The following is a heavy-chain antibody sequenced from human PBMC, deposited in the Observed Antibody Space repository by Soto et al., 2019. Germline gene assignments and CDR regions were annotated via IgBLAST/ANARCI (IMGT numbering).Heavy chain of an antibody. J-gene: IGHJ5*02. D-gene: IGHD3-22*01. CDR2: SIPIFGTA. V-gene: IGHV1-69*01. CDR1: VGTFSSYA. Sequence: QVQLVQSVAEVKKPGSSVKVSCKASVGTFSSYAISWVRQAPGQGHEWMGGSIPIFGTANYAQTFQGRVTITADASTITGYMALRSLRSEDTAVYSCECVPYYYETRNWFAPWGQGTLVTVSS. CDR3: ECVPYYYETRNWFAP.